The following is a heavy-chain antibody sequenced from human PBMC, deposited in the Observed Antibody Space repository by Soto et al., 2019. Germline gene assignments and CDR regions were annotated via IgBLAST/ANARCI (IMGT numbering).Heavy chain of an antibody. CDR1: GFTFSSYG. J-gene: IGHJ4*02. CDR3: ARGMYYYDSSGPQDFDY. D-gene: IGHD3-22*01. V-gene: IGHV3-33*08. Sequence: VQLVESGGGLVQPGGSLRLSCAASGFTFSSYGMHWVRQAPGKGLEWVAVIWYDGSNKYYADSVKGRFTISRDNSKNTLYLQMNSLRAEDTAVYYCARGMYYYDSSGPQDFDYWGQGTLVTVSS. CDR2: IWYDGSNK.